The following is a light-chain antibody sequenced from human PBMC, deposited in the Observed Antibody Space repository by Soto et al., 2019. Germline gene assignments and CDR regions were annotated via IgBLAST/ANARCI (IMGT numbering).Light chain of an antibody. J-gene: IGKJ4*02. Sequence: DIQMTQSPSSLSASVGDRVTITCQASQDISNYLNWYQQKPGKAPKLLIYDASNLETVVPSRFSGSGSGTGFTFTISSLQPEDIATYYCQHYNNVPSFGGGTKVEIK. CDR1: QDISNY. CDR3: QHYNNVPS. V-gene: IGKV1-33*01. CDR2: DAS.